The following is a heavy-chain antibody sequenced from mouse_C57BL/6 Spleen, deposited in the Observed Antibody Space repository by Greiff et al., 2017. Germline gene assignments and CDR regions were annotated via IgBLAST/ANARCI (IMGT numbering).Heavy chain of an antibody. CDR3: TRGNGKGAMDY. J-gene: IGHJ4*01. D-gene: IGHD2-1*01. CDR1: GFTFSSYA. V-gene: IGHV5-9-1*02. Sequence: EVKLVESGEGLVKPGGSLKLSCAASGFTFSSYAMSWVRQTPEKRLEWVAYISSGGDYIYYADTVKGRFTISRDNARNTLYLQMSSLKSEDTAMYYCTRGNGKGAMDYWGQGTSVTVSS. CDR2: ISSGGDYI.